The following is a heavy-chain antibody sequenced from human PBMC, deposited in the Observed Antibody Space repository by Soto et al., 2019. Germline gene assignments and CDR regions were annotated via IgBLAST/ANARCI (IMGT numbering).Heavy chain of an antibody. V-gene: IGHV3-72*01. Sequence: GGSLRLSCAASGFTFSDHYMDWVRQAPGKGLEWVGRTRNKANSYTTEYAASVKGRFTISRDDSKNSLYLQMNSLKTEDTAVYYCARVGYDILTGYPWSVPLPDYWGQGTLVTVSS. CDR2: TRNKANSYTT. J-gene: IGHJ4*02. CDR3: ARVGYDILTGYPWSVPLPDY. CDR1: GFTFSDHY. D-gene: IGHD3-9*01.